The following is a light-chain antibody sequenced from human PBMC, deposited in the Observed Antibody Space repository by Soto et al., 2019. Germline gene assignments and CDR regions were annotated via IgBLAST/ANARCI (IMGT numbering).Light chain of an antibody. CDR3: QQFNAYPLT. CDR2: FAS. CDR1: QGIATA. Sequence: AIQLTQSPSSLSASVGDSVTITCGTLQGIATALAWYQCKPGKPPKLLISFASTLESGVPSRFSGSGSGTDFTLTISGLQPEDFATYVCQQFNAYPLTFGGGTRVAI. V-gene: IGKV1-13*02. J-gene: IGKJ4*01.